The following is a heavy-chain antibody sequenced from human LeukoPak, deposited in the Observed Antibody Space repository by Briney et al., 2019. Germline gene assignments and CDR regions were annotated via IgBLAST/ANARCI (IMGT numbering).Heavy chain of an antibody. CDR1: GFTFSSYS. CDR2: ISSSSSYI. J-gene: IGHJ4*02. V-gene: IGHV3-21*01. D-gene: IGHD6-19*01. Sequence: GGSLRLSCAASGFTFSSYSINWVRQAPGKGLEWVSSISSSSSYIYYADSVKGRFTISRDNAKNSLYLQMNSLRAEDTAVYYCARDRGSGWYYFDYWGQGTLVTVSS. CDR3: ARDRGSGWYYFDY.